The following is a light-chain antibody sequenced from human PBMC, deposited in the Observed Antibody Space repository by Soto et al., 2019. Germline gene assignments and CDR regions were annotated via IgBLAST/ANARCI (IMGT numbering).Light chain of an antibody. V-gene: IGKV1-5*03. CDR2: KAS. J-gene: IGKJ4*01. Sequence: DIQMTQSPSTLSASVGDRVTITCRASQSISSWLAWYQQKPGKAPKLLIYKASSLESGVPSRFSGSGSGTEFTLTISSLQPDDFATYYCQRYNSYTFGGGTKVEIK. CDR1: QSISSW. CDR3: QRYNSYT.